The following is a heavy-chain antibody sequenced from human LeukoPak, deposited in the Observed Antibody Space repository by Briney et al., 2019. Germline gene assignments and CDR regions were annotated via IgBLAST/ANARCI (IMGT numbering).Heavy chain of an antibody. J-gene: IGHJ4*02. V-gene: IGHV4-34*01. D-gene: IGHD4-17*01. CDR2: ISHTGTT. CDR1: GGSFNSYY. CDR3: VLSYVTTMTTSDY. Sequence: KSSETLSLTCAVYGGSFNSYYWNWIRQPPGKGLEWIVEISHTGTTKYNPSLKSRVTISVDTSKKYFSLNLSSVTAADTAIYYCVLSYVTTMTTSDYWGQGTLVTVSS.